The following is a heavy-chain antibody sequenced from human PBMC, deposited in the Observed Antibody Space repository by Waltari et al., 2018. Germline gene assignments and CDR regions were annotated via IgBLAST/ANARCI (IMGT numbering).Heavy chain of an antibody. Sequence: QLQLQESGPGLVKPSETLSLTCPVSGGSISRSSYYWAWIRQTPAKGLEWIGNIYYGGSSYYNPSLKGRVTISVDTFKNQFSLKVNSVTAADTAVYFCARLDSPMVRGVLFDYWGRGSLVTVSS. CDR2: IYYGGSS. D-gene: IGHD3-10*01. CDR3: ARLDSPMVRGVLFDY. CDR1: GGSISRSSYY. V-gene: IGHV4-39*01. J-gene: IGHJ4*02.